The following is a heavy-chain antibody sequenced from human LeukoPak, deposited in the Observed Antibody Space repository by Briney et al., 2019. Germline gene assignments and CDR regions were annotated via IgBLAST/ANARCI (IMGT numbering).Heavy chain of an antibody. Sequence: GGSLRLSCAASGFTFSSYSMNWVRQAPGKGLEWVSSITATSSYIYYADPVRGRFTISRDNAKNSLYLQMNSLRAEDTAVYYCARPAAAIPPYWGQGTLVTVSS. CDR1: GFTFSSYS. CDR3: ARPAAAIPPY. CDR2: ITATSSYI. V-gene: IGHV3-21*01. D-gene: IGHD6-13*01. J-gene: IGHJ4*02.